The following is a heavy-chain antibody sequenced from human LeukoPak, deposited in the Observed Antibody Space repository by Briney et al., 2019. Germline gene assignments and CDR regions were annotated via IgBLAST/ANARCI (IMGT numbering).Heavy chain of an antibody. D-gene: IGHD3-10*01. CDR1: GGSISSGGYS. J-gene: IGHJ4*02. CDR3: ARQTYYYGSGSYYGYYFGY. V-gene: IGHV4-30-2*01. CDR2: IYHSGST. Sequence: PSETLSLTCAVSGGSISSGGYSWSWIRQPPGQGLEWIGYIYHSGSTYYNPSLKSRVTISVDRSKNQFSLKLSSVTAADTAVYYCARQTYYYGSGSYYGYYFGYWGQGTLVTVSS.